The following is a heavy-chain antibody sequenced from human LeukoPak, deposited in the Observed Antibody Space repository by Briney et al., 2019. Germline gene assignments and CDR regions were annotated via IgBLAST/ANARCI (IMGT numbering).Heavy chain of an antibody. D-gene: IGHD4-17*01. CDR1: GFTFSSYG. V-gene: IGHV3-33*06. CDR3: AKDHDYGDDY. J-gene: IGHJ4*02. CDR2: IWYDGSNK. Sequence: GRSLRLSCAASGFTFSSYGMHWVRQAPGKGLEWVAVIWYDGSNKYYADSVKGRLTISRDNSKNTLYLQMNSLRAEDTAVYYCAKDHDYGDDYWGQGTLVTVSS.